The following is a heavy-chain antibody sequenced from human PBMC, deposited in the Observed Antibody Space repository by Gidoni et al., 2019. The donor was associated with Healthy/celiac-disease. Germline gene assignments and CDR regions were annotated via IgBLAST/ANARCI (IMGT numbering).Heavy chain of an antibody. CDR3: AKWSAWFPFGDAFDI. J-gene: IGHJ3*02. CDR2: ISGSGGST. D-gene: IGHD3-10*01. V-gene: IGHV3-23*01. CDR1: GFTFSSYA. Sequence: EVQLLESGGGLGQPGGSLRLSCAASGFTFSSYAMSWVRQAPGKGVEWVSAISGSGGSTYYADSVKGRFTIARDNSKNTLYLQMNSLRAEDTAVYYCAKWSAWFPFGDAFDIWGQGTMVTVSS.